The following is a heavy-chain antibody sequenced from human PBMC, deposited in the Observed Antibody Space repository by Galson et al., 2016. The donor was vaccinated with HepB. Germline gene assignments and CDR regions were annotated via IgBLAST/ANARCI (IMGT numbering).Heavy chain of an antibody. J-gene: IGHJ4*02. V-gene: IGHV3-23*01. CDR3: AKDSWGTGAWEFYCDS. CDR2: ISGDGTGT. Sequence: SLRLSCAASGFTFSIYAMSWVRQAPGKGLEWVSAISGDGTGTYYAGSVQGRFTSSRDRSKNTLYLQMNSLRADDTAVYYCAKDSWGTGAWEFYCDSWGQGTLVTVSS. D-gene: IGHD7-27*01. CDR1: GFTFSIYA.